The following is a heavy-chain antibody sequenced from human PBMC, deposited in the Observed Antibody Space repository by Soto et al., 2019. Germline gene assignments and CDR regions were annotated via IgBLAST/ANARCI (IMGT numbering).Heavy chain of an antibody. Sequence: QVQLVQYGAEVKKPGASVKVSCKASGYTFTSYGISWVRQAPGQGLEWMGWINHYNGNTNYAEKIHGRGTRTTDTSTACAYRELRSLGSDDTAVYYCVRDSFGIDYCGQGTLVTV. CDR2: INHYNGNT. CDR3: VRDSFGIDY. CDR1: GYTFTSYG. V-gene: IGHV1-18*01. D-gene: IGHD3-16*01. J-gene: IGHJ4*02.